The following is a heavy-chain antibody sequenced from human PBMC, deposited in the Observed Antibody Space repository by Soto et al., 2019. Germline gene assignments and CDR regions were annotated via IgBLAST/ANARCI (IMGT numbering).Heavy chain of an antibody. J-gene: IGHJ6*02. V-gene: IGHV1-69*13. D-gene: IGHD6-13*01. Sequence: GASVKVSCKASGGTFSSYAISWVRQAPGQGLEWMGGIIPIFGTANYAQKFQGRVTITADESTSTAYMELSSLRSEDTAVYYCARDGQQLAHYGMDVWAKGPRSPSP. CDR3: ARDGQQLAHYGMDV. CDR2: IIPIFGTA. CDR1: GGTFSSYA.